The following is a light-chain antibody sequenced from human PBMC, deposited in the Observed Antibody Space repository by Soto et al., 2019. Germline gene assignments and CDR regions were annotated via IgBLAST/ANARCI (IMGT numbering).Light chain of an antibody. CDR2: EVS. Sequence: QSALTQPASVSGSPGQSITISFTGTSSDVGGYNYVSWYQQHPGKAPKLMIYEVSTRPSGVSNRFSGSKSGNTASLTISGLQAEDEADYYCSSYTSSSMGVVFGGGTKLTVL. V-gene: IGLV2-14*01. J-gene: IGLJ2*01. CDR3: SSYTSSSMGVV. CDR1: SSDVGGYNY.